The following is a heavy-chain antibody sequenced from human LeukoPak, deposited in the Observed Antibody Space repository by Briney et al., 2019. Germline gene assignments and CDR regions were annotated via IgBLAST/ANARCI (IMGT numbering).Heavy chain of an antibody. CDR1: GYTFSSYW. D-gene: IGHD2-15*01. J-gene: IGHJ3*01. Sequence: GESLKISCKGSGYTFSSYWIGWVRLMPGKGLEWMGIIYPGDSDTRYSPSFQGQVTISADKSITTAYLHWSSLKTSDSAMYYCARRCSAGSCDGSFAFDVWGQGTMVTVSS. CDR3: ARRCSAGSCDGSFAFDV. V-gene: IGHV5-51*01. CDR2: IYPGDSDT.